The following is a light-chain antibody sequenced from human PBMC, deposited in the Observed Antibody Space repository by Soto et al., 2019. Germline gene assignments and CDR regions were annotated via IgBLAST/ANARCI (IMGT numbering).Light chain of an antibody. CDR2: GAS. CDR3: QQYGSSLYT. Sequence: EIVLTQSPGTLSLSPGERATLSCRASQSVSSSYLAWYLQKPGQAPRLLIYGASSRATGIPDRFSGSGSGTDFTLTISRLEPEDFAVYYCQQYGSSLYTFGQGTKLEMK. V-gene: IGKV3-20*01. J-gene: IGKJ2*01. CDR1: QSVSSSY.